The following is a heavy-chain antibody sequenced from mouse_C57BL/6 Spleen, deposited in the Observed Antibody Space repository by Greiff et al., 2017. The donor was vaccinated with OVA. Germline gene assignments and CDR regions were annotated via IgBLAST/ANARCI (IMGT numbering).Heavy chain of an antibody. CDR3: ARTRTAVGFDY. J-gene: IGHJ2*01. CDR2: IDTSDSYT. Sequence: VQLQQPGAELVMPGASVKLSCKASGYTFTSYWMHWVKQRPGQGLEWIGEIDTSDSYTNYNQKFKGKSTLTVDNSSSTAYMQLSSLTSEDVAVYYCARTRTAVGFDYWGQGTTLTVSS. D-gene: IGHD1-1*01. CDR1: GYTFTSYW. V-gene: IGHV1-69*01.